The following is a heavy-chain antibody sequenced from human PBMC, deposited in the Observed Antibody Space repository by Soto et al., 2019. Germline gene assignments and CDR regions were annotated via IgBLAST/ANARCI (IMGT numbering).Heavy chain of an antibody. J-gene: IGHJ6*03. CDR3: AKSITTFGVLNLVNYYYCLDV. Sequence: EVQLLESGGGLVQPGGSLRLSCAASGFTFSTYALSWVRQAPGKGLEWVSGISGSGGGTYYADSVKGRFTISRDNSKNTLYLQMNSLRAEDTAIYYCAKSITTFGVLNLVNYYYCLDVWGKGTTVTVSS. CDR2: ISGSGGGT. V-gene: IGHV3-23*01. D-gene: IGHD3-3*01. CDR1: GFTFSTYA.